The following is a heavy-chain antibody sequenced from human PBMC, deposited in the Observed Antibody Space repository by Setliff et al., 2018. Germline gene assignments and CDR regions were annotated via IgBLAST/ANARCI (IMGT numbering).Heavy chain of an antibody. D-gene: IGHD3-3*01. Sequence: ASVKVSCKASGYTFTSYGISWVRQAPGQGLEWMGWISAYNGNTNYAQKFQGRVTMTRNTSISTAYMDLSSLRFEDTAVYYCARAQSWSGGPYYFDNWGQGTLVTVS. J-gene: IGHJ4*02. CDR2: ISAYNGNT. CDR3: ARAQSWSGGPYYFDN. CDR1: GYTFTSYG. V-gene: IGHV1-18*01.